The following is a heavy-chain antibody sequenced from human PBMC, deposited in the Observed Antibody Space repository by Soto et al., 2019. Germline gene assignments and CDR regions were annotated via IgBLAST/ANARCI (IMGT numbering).Heavy chain of an antibody. CDR3: ARVNSATVSMHFAH. CDR1: TFNFTSYS. V-gene: IGHV3-21*01. Sequence: GSLSLGCTGSTFNFTSYSLNWVRQAPGKWLEWVSSISATSTYIFYADSVKGRFTISRDNAKTSVSLQMNSLRAEDAALDYGARVNSATVSMHFAHRGQGT. D-gene: IGHD2-21*02. J-gene: IGHJ4*02. CDR2: ISATSTYI.